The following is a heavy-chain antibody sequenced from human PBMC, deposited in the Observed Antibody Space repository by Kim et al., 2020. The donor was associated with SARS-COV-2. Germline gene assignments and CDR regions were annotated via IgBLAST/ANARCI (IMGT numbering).Heavy chain of an antibody. CDR2: ISGSGGST. J-gene: IGHJ5*02. CDR3: AKRGANSDYRGNPLAS. Sequence: GGSLRLSCAASGFTFSSYPMSWVRQAPGKGLEWVSTISGSGGSTYYADSVKGRFTISRDNSKNTLYLQMNSLRAEDTAAYYCAKRGANSDYRGNPLASWGQGTLVTVSS. CDR1: GFTFSSYP. V-gene: IGHV3-23*01. D-gene: IGHD4-17*01.